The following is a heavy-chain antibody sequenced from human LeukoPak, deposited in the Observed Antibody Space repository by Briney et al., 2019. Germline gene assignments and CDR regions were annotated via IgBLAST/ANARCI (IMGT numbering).Heavy chain of an antibody. Sequence: LETVSLTYTVSGDSLRRYYWRWIPQPPGKGLERVGYIYYSGSTNSNPSLRSRVAISVDKSKNQFSLKVTSVTAADTAVYYCAKCALGGVGFTHFDYWGQGTLVTVSS. CDR3: AKCALGGVGFTHFDY. CDR1: GDSLRRYY. D-gene: IGHD3-3*01. CDR2: IYYSGST. V-gene: IGHV4-59*01. J-gene: IGHJ4*02.